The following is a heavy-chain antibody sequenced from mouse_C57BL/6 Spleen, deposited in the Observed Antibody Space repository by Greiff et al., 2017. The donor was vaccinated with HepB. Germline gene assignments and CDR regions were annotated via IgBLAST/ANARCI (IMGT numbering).Heavy chain of an antibody. D-gene: IGHD1-1*01. CDR2: IYPSDSET. Sequence: QVQLQQPGAELVRPGSSVKLSCKASGYTFTSYWMDWVKQRPGQGLEWIGNIYPSDSETHFNQKFKDKATLTVDKSSSTAYMQLSSLTSEDSAVYYCARWGYGSSPAYWGQGTLVTVSA. CDR3: ARWGYGSSPAY. J-gene: IGHJ3*01. V-gene: IGHV1-61*01. CDR1: GYTFTSYW.